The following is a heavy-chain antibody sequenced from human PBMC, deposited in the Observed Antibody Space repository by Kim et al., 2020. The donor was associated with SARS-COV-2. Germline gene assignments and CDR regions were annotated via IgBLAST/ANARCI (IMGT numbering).Heavy chain of an antibody. CDR3: ARVTSGSYFDY. J-gene: IGHJ4*02. Sequence: SETLSLTCTVSGGSVSSGSYYWSWIRQPPGKGLEWIGYIYYSGSTNYNPSLKSRVTISVDTSKNQFSLKLSSVTAADTAVYYCARVTSGSYFDYWGQGT. CDR2: IYYSGST. D-gene: IGHD1-26*01. CDR1: GGSVSSGSYY. V-gene: IGHV4-61*01.